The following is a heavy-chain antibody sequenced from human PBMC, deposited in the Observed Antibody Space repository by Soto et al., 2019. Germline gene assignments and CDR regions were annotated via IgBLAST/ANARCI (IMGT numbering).Heavy chain of an antibody. CDR2: ISSSGSTI. J-gene: IGHJ2*01. V-gene: IGHV3-48*03. CDR3: ATEPTPKSIAARNWYFDL. Sequence: GGSLRLSCAASGFTFSSYEMNWVRQAPGKGLEWVSYISSSGSTIYYADSVKGRFTISRDNAKNSLYLQMNSLRAEDTAVYYCATEPTPKSIAARNWYFDLWGRGTLVTVSS. CDR1: GFTFSSYE. D-gene: IGHD6-6*01.